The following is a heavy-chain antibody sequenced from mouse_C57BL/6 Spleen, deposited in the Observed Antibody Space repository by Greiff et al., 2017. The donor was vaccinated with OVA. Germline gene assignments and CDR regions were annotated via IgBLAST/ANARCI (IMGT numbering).Heavy chain of an antibody. V-gene: IGHV3-6*01. D-gene: IGHD1-1*01. CDR3: ARDLITTVVAYYYAMDY. CDR2: ISYDGSN. CDR1: GYSITSGYY. J-gene: IGHJ4*01. Sequence: EVKLQESGPGLVKPSQSLSLTCSVTGYSITSGYYWNWIRQFPGNKLEWMGYISYDGSNNYNPSLKNRISITRDTSKNQFFLKLNSVTTEDTATYYCARDLITTVVAYYYAMDYWGQGTSVTVSS.